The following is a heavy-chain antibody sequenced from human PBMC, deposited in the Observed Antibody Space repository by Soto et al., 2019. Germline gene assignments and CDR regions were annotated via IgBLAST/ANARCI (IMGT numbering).Heavy chain of an antibody. J-gene: IGHJ4*02. D-gene: IGHD6-6*01. Sequence: SETLSLTCTVSGGSISSYYWSWIRQPPGKGLEWIGYIYYSGSTNYNPSLKSRVTISVDTSKNQFSLKLSSVTAADTAVYYCARLDGSSSPGFDYWGQGTLVTVSS. CDR1: GGSISSYY. V-gene: IGHV4-59*08. CDR2: IYYSGST. CDR3: ARLDGSSSPGFDY.